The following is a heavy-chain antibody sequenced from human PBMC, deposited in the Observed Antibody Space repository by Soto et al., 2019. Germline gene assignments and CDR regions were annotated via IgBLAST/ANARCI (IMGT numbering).Heavy chain of an antibody. CDR1: GYSFTSYW. Sequence: GESLKISCKGSGYSFTSYWIGWVRQMPGKGLEWMGIIYPGDSDTRYSPSFQGQVTIAADKSISTAYLQWSSLKASDTAMYYCARSPGREAKLTIPWDAFDIWGQGTMVTVSS. CDR2: IYPGDSDT. J-gene: IGHJ3*02. CDR3: ARSPGREAKLTIPWDAFDI. V-gene: IGHV5-51*01. D-gene: IGHD2-21*01.